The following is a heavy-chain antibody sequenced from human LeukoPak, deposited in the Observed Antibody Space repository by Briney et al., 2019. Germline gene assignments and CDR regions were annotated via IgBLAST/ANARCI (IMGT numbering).Heavy chain of an antibody. V-gene: IGHV3-23*01. Sequence: GGSLRLSCAASGFTFSNYGLSWVRQAPGKGLEWVSGITGSGGSTYYADSVKGRFTISRDNSKNTLYLQMNSLRAEDTAVYYCAKDIVVVTSGSNAFDIWGQGTMVTVSS. CDR2: ITGSGGST. J-gene: IGHJ3*02. CDR3: AKDIVVVTSGSNAFDI. CDR1: GFTFSNYG. D-gene: IGHD2-21*02.